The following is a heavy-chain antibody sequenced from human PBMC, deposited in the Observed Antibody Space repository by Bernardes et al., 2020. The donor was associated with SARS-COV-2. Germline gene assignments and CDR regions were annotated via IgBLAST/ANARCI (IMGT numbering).Heavy chain of an antibody. J-gene: IGHJ6*02. CDR2: SNTNTGNP. D-gene: IGHD6-19*01. Sequence: ASVKVTCKASGYTFTSYAMNWMRQAPGQGLEWMGWSNTNTGNPTYAQGFTGRFVFSLDTSVSTAYLQISSLKPEDTAVYYCARGIAVAGIPYYGMDVWGQGTTVTVSS. CDR1: GYTFTSYA. V-gene: IGHV7-4-1*02. CDR3: ARGIAVAGIPYYGMDV.